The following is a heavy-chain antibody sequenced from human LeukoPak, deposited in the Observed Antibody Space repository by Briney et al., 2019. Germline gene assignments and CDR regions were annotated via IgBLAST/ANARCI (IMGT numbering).Heavy chain of an antibody. V-gene: IGHV3-43*01. CDR1: GFTFRAYT. D-gene: IGHD4-17*01. CDR2: FSGNGKTT. CDR3: ARGLDYGLDY. Sequence: GGSLRLSCAASGFTFRAYTMHWFRQAPGKGLEWVSLFSGNGKTTYYADSVKGRFTISRDNAKNSLYLQMNTLRAEDTAVYYCARGLDYGLDYWGQGTLVTVSS. J-gene: IGHJ4*02.